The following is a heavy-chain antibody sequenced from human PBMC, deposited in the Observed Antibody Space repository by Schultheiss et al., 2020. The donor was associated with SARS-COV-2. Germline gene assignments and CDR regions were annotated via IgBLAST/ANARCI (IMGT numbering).Heavy chain of an antibody. Sequence: SETLSLTCEVSDYSISSGYYWGWIRQPPGKGLEWIGEINHSGSTNYNPSLKSRVTISVDTSKNQFSLKLSSVTAADTAVYYCARGSRVAGTEYYFDYWGQGTLVTVSS. V-gene: IGHV4-38-2*01. D-gene: IGHD6-19*01. CDR3: ARGSRVAGTEYYFDY. CDR2: INHSGST. J-gene: IGHJ4*02. CDR1: DYSISSGYY.